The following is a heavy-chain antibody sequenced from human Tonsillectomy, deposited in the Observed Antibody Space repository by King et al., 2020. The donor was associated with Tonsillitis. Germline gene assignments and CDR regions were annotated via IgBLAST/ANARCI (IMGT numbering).Heavy chain of an antibody. CDR2: ISYDGSYK. CDR3: AKDGWIQLWLDY. Sequence: VQLVESGGGVVQPGRSLRLSCAASRFTFSSYGMHWVRQAPGKGLEWVAIISYDGSYKYYADSGKGRFTISKDNSENTLYLEMNSLRPEDTAMYYCAKDGWIQLWLDYGGQGTLVTVSS. J-gene: IGHJ4*02. V-gene: IGHV3-30*18. D-gene: IGHD5-18*01. CDR1: RFTFSSYG.